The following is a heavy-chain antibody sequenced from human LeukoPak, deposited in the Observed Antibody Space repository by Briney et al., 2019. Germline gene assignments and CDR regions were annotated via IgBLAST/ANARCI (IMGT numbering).Heavy chain of an antibody. CDR2: ITSSSTYT. CDR3: ARALTAGYYGMDV. J-gene: IGHJ6*04. D-gene: IGHD2-21*02. CDR1: GFTFSSYS. V-gene: IGHV3-21*01. Sequence: KPGGSLRLSCAASGFTFSSYSMKWARQAPGKGLEWVSSITSSSTYTYYADSVKGRFTVSRDNAKNSLFLQMNSLRAEDTAVYYCARALTAGYYGMDVWGKGTTVTVSS.